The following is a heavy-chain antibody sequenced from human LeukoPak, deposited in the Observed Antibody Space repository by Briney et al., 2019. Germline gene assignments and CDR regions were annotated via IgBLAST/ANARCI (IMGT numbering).Heavy chain of an antibody. CDR3: ARHPPYYFGSGSLGMEA. CDR2: IYYSGST. CDR1: GGSISSYY. V-gene: IGHV4-59*08. D-gene: IGHD3-10*01. Sequence: PSETLSLTCTVSGGSISSYYWSWIRQPPGKGLEWIGYIYYSGSTNYNPSLKSRVTMSVDTSKNQFSLKLSSVTAADTAVYYCARHPPYYFGSGSLGMEAWGQGPTVTVSS. J-gene: IGHJ6*02.